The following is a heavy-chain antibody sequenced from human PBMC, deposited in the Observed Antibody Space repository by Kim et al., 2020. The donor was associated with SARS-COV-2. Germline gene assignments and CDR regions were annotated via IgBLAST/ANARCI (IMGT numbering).Heavy chain of an antibody. CDR3: ARMAFGDKQNAFDI. Sequence: SVKVSCKASGGTFSSYAISWVRQAPGQGLEWMGRIIPILGIANYAQKFQGRVTITADKSTSTAYMELSSLRSEDTAVYYCARMAFGDKQNAFDIWGQGTMVTVSS. CDR1: GGTFSSYA. J-gene: IGHJ3*02. CDR2: IIPILGIA. V-gene: IGHV1-69*04. D-gene: IGHD3-16*01.